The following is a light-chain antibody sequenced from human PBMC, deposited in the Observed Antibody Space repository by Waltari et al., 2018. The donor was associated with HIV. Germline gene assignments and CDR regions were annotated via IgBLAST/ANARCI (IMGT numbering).Light chain of an antibody. CDR3: CSYGGTWTNVV. Sequence: QSALTPPRSVSGSPGQSVTISCPGTSGGFSNYNYVSWYQQHPGKAPKLIIYDVLKRPSGVPDRFSGSKSGNTASLTISGLQADDEADYYCCSYGGTWTNVVFGGGTELTVL. CDR1: SGGFSNYNY. J-gene: IGLJ2*01. CDR2: DVL. V-gene: IGLV2-11*01.